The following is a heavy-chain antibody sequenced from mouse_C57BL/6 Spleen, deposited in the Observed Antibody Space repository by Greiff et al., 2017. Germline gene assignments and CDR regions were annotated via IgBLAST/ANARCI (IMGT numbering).Heavy chain of an antibody. Sequence: QVQLQQSGAELVKPGASVKISCKASGYAFSSYWMNWVKQRPGKGLEWIGQIYPGDGDTNYNGKFKGKATLTADKSSSTAYMQLSSLTSEDSAVYFCARATVDSNWYFDVWGTGTTVTVSS. CDR2: IYPGDGDT. CDR3: ARATVDSNWYFDV. J-gene: IGHJ1*03. V-gene: IGHV1-80*01. D-gene: IGHD1-1*01. CDR1: GYAFSSYW.